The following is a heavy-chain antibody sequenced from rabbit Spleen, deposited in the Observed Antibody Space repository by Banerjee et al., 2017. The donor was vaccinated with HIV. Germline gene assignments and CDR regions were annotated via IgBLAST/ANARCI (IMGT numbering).Heavy chain of an antibody. Sequence: QEQLEESGGDLVKPGASLTLTCTASGVSFSGDSYMCWVRQAPGKGLEWIVCIDSGSSGFPYFASWAKGRFTISKTSSTTVTLQMTSLTAADTATYFCARDTASSFSSYGMDLWGQGTLVTVS. CDR1: GVSFSGDSY. J-gene: IGHJ6*01. V-gene: IGHV1S45*01. CDR3: ARDTASSFSSYGMDL. CDR2: IDSGSSGFP. D-gene: IGHD8-1*01.